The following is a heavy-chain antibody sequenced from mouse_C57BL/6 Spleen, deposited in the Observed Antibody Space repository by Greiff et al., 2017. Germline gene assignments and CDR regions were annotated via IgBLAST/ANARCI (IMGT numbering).Heavy chain of an antibody. D-gene: IGHD4-1*01. J-gene: IGHJ2*01. CDR3: ARCLKLGYFDY. V-gene: IGHV1-69*01. CDR2: IDPSDSYT. Sequence: QVQLQQPGAELVMPGASVKLSCKASGYTFTSYWMHWVKQRPGQGLEWIGEIDPSDSYTNYNQKFKGKSTLTVDKSSSTAYMQLSSLTSEDSAVYYCARCLKLGYFDYWGQGTTLTVSS. CDR1: GYTFTSYW.